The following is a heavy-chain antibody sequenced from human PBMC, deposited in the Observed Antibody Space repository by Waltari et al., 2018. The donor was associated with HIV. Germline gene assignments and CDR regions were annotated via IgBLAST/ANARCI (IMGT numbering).Heavy chain of an antibody. D-gene: IGHD3-22*01. CDR1: GFTFSSYG. CDR2: ISYDGSNK. Sequence: QVQLVESGGGVVQPGRSLRLSCAASGFTFSSYGMPWVRRAPGKGLEWVAVISYDGSNKYYADSVKGRFTISRDNSKNTLYLQMNSLRAEDTAVYYCARSKGKMCGYSCYYYGMDVWGQGTTVTVSS. J-gene: IGHJ6*02. V-gene: IGHV3-30*03. CDR3: ARSKGKMCGYSCYYYGMDV.